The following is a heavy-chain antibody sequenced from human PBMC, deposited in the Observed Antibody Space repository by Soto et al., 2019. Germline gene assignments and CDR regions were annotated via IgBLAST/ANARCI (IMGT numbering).Heavy chain of an antibody. CDR2: IYHSGST. V-gene: IGHV4-4*02. Sequence: PSETLSLTCAVSSGSISSSNWWSWVRQPPGKGLEWIGEIYHSGSTNYNPSLKSRVTISVDKSKNQFSLKLSSVTAADTAVYYCARARIVVPAAMTLPGYNWFDPWGQGTLVTVSS. CDR3: ARARIVVPAAMTLPGYNWFDP. J-gene: IGHJ5*02. D-gene: IGHD2-2*01. CDR1: SGSISSSNW.